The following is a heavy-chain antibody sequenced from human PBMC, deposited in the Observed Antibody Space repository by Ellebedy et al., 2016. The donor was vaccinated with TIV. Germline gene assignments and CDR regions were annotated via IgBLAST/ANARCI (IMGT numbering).Heavy chain of an antibody. J-gene: IGHJ2*01. Sequence: PGGSLRLSCAASGFTFSSYTLNWVRQAPGKGLEWVSSISTSSSYIYYADSVKGRFTISRDNAKNSLFLHMTSLRAEDTAVYYCARKVPAPTTVPPNWYFDLWGRGTLVIVSS. CDR3: ARKVPAPTTVPPNWYFDL. CDR2: ISTSSSYI. D-gene: IGHD4-17*01. CDR1: GFTFSSYT. V-gene: IGHV3-21*01.